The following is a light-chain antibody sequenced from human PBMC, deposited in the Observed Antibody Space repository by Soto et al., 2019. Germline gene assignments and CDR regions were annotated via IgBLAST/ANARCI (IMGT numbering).Light chain of an antibody. V-gene: IGKV3-15*01. CDR2: DAA. J-gene: IGKJ4*01. CDR1: QSISSN. Sequence: EIVMTQSPATLSVSAGERATLSCRASQSISSNLAWYQQKPGQPPSLLMYDAANRATGIPGRFSGSGSKTEFTLTISSLQSEDFAVYYCQNYNNWPLTLGGGTKVEIK. CDR3: QNYNNWPLT.